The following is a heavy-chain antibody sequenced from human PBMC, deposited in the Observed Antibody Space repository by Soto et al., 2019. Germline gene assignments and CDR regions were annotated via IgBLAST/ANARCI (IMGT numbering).Heavy chain of an antibody. CDR3: ARDFPTGSTFSGYDAIDS. CDR2: TIPLLNVA. D-gene: IGHD5-12*01. J-gene: IGHJ4*02. CDR1: GGTFSTST. Sequence: QVQLVQSGAEVKKPGSSVKVSCKASGGTFSTSTFTWVRQAPGQGLEWMGRTIPLLNVADYAQDFQGRLTITADKSTSTTYMELTSLTSKDTAVYYCARDFPTGSTFSGYDAIDSWGQGTLVTVSS. V-gene: IGHV1-69*08.